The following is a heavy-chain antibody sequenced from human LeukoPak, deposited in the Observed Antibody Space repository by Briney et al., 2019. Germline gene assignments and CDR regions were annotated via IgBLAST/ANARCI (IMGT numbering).Heavy chain of an antibody. Sequence: SQTLSLTCTVSGGSISSGSNSWGWIRQPAGKGLEWIGRINTSGTTNYNPSLKSRVTISIDTSKNQFSLKLSSVTAADTAVYYCARVEVAANWFDPWGQGTLVTVSS. D-gene: IGHD2-15*01. J-gene: IGHJ5*02. CDR1: GGSISSGSNS. CDR3: ARVEVAANWFDP. V-gene: IGHV4-61*02. CDR2: INTSGTT.